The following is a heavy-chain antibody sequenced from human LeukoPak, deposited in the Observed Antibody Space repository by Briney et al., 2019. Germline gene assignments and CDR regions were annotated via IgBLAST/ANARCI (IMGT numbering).Heavy chain of an antibody. CDR3: ARGALEMATITSPYYFDY. Sequence: RGSLRLPCAASGFTFSSYEMNWVRQAPGKGLEWVSYISSSGSTIYYADSVKGRFTISRDNAKNSLYLQMNSLRAEDTAVYYCARGALEMATITSPYYFDYWGQGTLVTVSS. V-gene: IGHV3-48*03. J-gene: IGHJ4*02. D-gene: IGHD5-24*01. CDR1: GFTFSSYE. CDR2: ISSSGSTI.